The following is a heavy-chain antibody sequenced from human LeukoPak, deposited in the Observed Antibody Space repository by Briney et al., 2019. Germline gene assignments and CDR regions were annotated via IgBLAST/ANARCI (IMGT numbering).Heavy chain of an antibody. CDR1: GYTFTSYG. V-gene: IGHV1-8*03. CDR2: MNPNSGNT. CDR3: ARGPYYYDSTPGTFDI. J-gene: IGHJ3*02. Sequence: ASVKVSCKASGYTFTSYGISWVRQATGQGLEWMGWMNPNSGNTGYAQEFQGRVTITRDTSASTAYMELSSLRSEDMAVYYCARGPYYYDSTPGTFDIWGQGTMVTVSS. D-gene: IGHD3-22*01.